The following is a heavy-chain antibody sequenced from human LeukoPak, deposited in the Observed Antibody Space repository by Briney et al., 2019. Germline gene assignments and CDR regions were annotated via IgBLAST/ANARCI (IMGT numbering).Heavy chain of an antibody. D-gene: IGHD3-22*01. CDR3: ARGRDYYDSPFDP. CDR2: IYYSGST. CDR1: GGSISNYY. J-gene: IGHJ5*02. V-gene: IGHV4-59*01. Sequence: SETLSLTCTVSGGSISNYYCSGLRQPPGKGLEWIGYIYYSGSTNYNPSLKSRVTISVDTSKNQFSLKLSSATAADTAVYYCARGRDYYDSPFDPWSQGTLVTV.